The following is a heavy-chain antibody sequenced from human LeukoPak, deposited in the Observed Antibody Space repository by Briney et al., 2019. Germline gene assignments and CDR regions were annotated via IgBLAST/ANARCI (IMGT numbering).Heavy chain of an antibody. J-gene: IGHJ3*02. CDR1: GYTFTSYY. CDR2: IIPISGTA. Sequence: ASVKVSCKASGYTFTSYYMHWARQAPGQGLEWMGGIIPISGTANYAQKFQGRVTITADESTSTAYMELSSLRSEDTAVYYCAREGRGIAARAFDIWGQGTMVTVSS. V-gene: IGHV1-69*13. D-gene: IGHD6-6*01. CDR3: AREGRGIAARAFDI.